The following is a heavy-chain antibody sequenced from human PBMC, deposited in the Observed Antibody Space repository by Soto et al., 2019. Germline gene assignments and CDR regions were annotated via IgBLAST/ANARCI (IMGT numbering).Heavy chain of an antibody. V-gene: IGHV3-9*01. J-gene: IGHJ6*02. CDR1: GFTLDDFA. CDR3: ARAYSGRLPRRADYYYAMDV. CDR2: ISWNSGGI. D-gene: IGHD2-15*01. Sequence: GGSLRLSCAASGFTLDDFALHWVRQVPGKGLEWVSGISWNSGGIRYADSVKGRFTISRDNAKNSLYLQMNNLRAGDTAVYYCARAYSGRLPRRADYYYAMDVWGQGTTVTVSS.